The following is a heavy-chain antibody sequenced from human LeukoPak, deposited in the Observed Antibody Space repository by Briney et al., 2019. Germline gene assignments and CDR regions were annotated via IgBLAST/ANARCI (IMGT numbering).Heavy chain of an antibody. D-gene: IGHD2-2*02. CDR1: GYTSTSYA. V-gene: IGHV1-18*01. CDR2: IRAYNGKT. J-gene: IGHJ4*02. Sequence: VASVTVSCMASGYTSTSYAISWVRPPPEQGREWMGCIRAYNGKTNYAQKLQGRVTLTTDTSTSTTYMELRSLRSDDTAVSYCARYCSSTSCYTYYWGQGTLVTVSS. CDR3: ARYCSSTSCYTYY.